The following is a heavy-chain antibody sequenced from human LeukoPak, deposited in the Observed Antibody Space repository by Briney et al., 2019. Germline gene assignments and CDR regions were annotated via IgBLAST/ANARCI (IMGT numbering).Heavy chain of an antibody. J-gene: IGHJ4*02. CDR1: GGSISSSSDY. Sequence: PSETLSLTCTVSGGSISSSSDYWDWIRQPPGKGLEWIGSIYYSGSTYYNPSLKSRVTISVDTSKNQFSLKLSSVTAADTAVYYCATSRGGSSGWNYWGQGTLVTVSS. D-gene: IGHD6-19*01. V-gene: IGHV4-39*01. CDR3: ATSRGGSSGWNY. CDR2: IYYSGST.